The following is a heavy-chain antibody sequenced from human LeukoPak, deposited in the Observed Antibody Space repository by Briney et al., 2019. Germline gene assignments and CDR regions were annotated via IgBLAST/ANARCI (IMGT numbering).Heavy chain of an antibody. Sequence: PSEALSLTCTVSGGSISSSSYYWAWIRQPPGKALEWIGYIYYSGSTNYNPSLKSRVTISVDTSKNQFSLKLISVTAADTAVYYCARVSYSYYHYYMDVWGKGTTVTVSS. CDR1: GGSISSSSYY. CDR2: IYYSGST. J-gene: IGHJ6*03. D-gene: IGHD3-22*01. V-gene: IGHV4-61*05. CDR3: ARVSYSYYHYYMDV.